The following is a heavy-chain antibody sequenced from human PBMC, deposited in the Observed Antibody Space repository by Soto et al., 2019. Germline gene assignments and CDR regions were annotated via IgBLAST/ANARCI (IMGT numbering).Heavy chain of an antibody. CDR1: GGSISSSGYF. CDR2: IYYSGST. D-gene: IGHD2-21*02. J-gene: IGHJ5*02. Sequence: SETLSLTVSVSGGSISSSGYFWGWIRQPPGKGLEWIGSIYYSGSTYYNPSLKSRVTVSVDTSKNQFSLKLSSVTAADTAVYYCARHPSDFWFDPWGQGTLVTVSS. V-gene: IGHV4-39*01. CDR3: ARHPSDFWFDP.